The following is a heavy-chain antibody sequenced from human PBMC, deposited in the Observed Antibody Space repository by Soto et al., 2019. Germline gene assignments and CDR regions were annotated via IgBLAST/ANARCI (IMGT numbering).Heavy chain of an antibody. Sequence: QVQLVQSGAEVQKPGASVKVSCKTSGYIFKNYGISWVRQAPGQGLEWMGWIYPKEGRANFAQNFQGRVTLTTDTPTSTAYIEWRSLRCDDSAVYFGARDIDYGIDYWGQGTLVTVSS. CDR1: GYIFKNYG. CDR3: ARDIDYGIDY. V-gene: IGHV1-18*01. D-gene: IGHD4-17*01. CDR2: IYPKEGRA. J-gene: IGHJ4*02.